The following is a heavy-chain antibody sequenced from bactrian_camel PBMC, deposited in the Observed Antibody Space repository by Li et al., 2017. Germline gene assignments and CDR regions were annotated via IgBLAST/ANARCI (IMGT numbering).Heavy chain of an antibody. J-gene: IGHJ6*01. CDR3: AAEKHCNYGYPRRFGW. D-gene: IGHD3*01. V-gene: IGHV3S40*01. CDR1: GFTDSRKL. CDR2: INSSGGL. Sequence: VQLVESGGGSVQAGGSLRLSCAASGFTDSRKLVAWFRQAPGKEREGVAGINSSGGLYYADSVEGRFTISRENSKNTVYLKMNSLRPEDSAMYYCAAEKHCNYGYPRRFGWWGPGTQVTVS.